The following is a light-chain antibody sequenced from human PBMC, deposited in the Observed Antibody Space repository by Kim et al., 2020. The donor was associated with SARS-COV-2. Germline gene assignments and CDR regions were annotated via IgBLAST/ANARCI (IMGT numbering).Light chain of an antibody. CDR2: DVS. CDR1: SRDVGGYNY. Sequence: GQPITIPCTGTSRDVGGYNYVSWYQQRRGKAPKLMIYDVSNRPSGVSNRFSGSKSGNTASLTISGLQAEDEADYYCSSYTSSSTVVFGGGTQLTVL. V-gene: IGLV2-14*03. J-gene: IGLJ2*01. CDR3: SSYTSSSTVV.